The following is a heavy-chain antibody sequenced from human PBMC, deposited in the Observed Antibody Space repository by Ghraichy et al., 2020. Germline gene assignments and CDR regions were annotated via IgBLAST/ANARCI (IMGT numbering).Heavy chain of an antibody. J-gene: IGHJ4*02. V-gene: IGHV3-48*01. CDR2: ISSSRTNI. Sequence: GGLRLSCAASGFTFSSYNMNWVRQAPGKGLEWVSYISSSRTNIYYADSVKGRFTISRDNAKSSLFLQMNSLKVEDTAVYYCARVVSHYYGSGSHPYDYWGQGTLVTVSS. D-gene: IGHD3-10*01. CDR3: ARVVSHYYGSGSHPYDY. CDR1: GFTFSSYN.